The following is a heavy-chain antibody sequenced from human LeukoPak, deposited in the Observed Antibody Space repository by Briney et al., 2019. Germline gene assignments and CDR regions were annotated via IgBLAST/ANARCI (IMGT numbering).Heavy chain of an antibody. D-gene: IGHD3-22*01. Sequence: SETLSLTCAVYGGSFIGYYWSWIRQPPGKGLEWIGEINHSGSTNYNPSLKSRVTISVDTSKNQLSLKLSSVTAADTAVYYCARKRYDDPYFFDYWGQGTLVTVSS. J-gene: IGHJ4*02. CDR3: ARKRYDDPYFFDY. CDR1: GGSFIGYY. CDR2: INHSGST. V-gene: IGHV4-34*01.